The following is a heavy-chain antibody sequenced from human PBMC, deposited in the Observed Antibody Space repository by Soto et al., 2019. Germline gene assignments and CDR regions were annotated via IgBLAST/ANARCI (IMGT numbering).Heavy chain of an antibody. CDR1: GFTFSSYA. V-gene: IGHV3-30-3*01. D-gene: IGHD3-3*01. J-gene: IGHJ6*02. CDR3: ARDMIADYDFWSGYLHYYYYYGMDV. CDR2: ISYDGSNK. Sequence: PVGSLRLSCAASGFTFSSYAMHWVRQAPGKGLEWVAVISYDGSNKYYADSVKGRFTISRDNSKNTLYLQMNSLRAEDTAVYYCARDMIADYDFWSGYLHYYYYYGMDVWGQGTTVTVSS.